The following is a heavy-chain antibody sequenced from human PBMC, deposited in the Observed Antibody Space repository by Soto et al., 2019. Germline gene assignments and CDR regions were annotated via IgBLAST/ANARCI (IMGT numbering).Heavy chain of an antibody. J-gene: IGHJ6*02. CDR1: GFTFTAYC. Sequence: GGSLTLSCAASGFTFTAYCMNWVRQAPGKGLEWVSTITGGRTNNAESVKGLFTISRDNSKNTLYLQMDSLRAEDTAVYYCAKDGGWNDGGGMDVWGQGTTVTVSS. CDR2: ITGGRT. V-gene: IGHV3-23*01. D-gene: IGHD1-1*01. CDR3: AKDGGWNDGGGMDV.